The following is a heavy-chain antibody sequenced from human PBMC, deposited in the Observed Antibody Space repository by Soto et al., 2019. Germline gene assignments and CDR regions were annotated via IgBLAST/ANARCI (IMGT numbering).Heavy chain of an antibody. CDR1: GFTFSSYA. CDR3: ARDLADVVVTGILFPIFTGGFDP. J-gene: IGHJ5*02. CDR2: ISYDGSNK. D-gene: IGHD2-21*02. V-gene: IGHV3-30-3*01. Sequence: QVQLVESGGGVVQPGRSLRLSCAASGFTFSSYAMHWVRQAPGKGLEWVAVISYDGSNKYYADSVKGRYTISRDNSKNTLYLQMHSLRAEDTAVYYCARDLADVVVTGILFPIFTGGFDPWGQGTLVTVSS.